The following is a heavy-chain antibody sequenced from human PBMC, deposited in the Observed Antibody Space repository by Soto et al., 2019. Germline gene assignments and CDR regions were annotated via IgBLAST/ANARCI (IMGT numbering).Heavy chain of an antibody. CDR1: GFSLSTSEVG. J-gene: IGHJ4*02. CDR2: IRWNGDK. CDR3: AHFGRYSLDY. Sequence: SGPTLVNPPQTLTLTCTFSGFSLSTSEVGVGWIRQPPGKALEWLAIIRWNGDKRYSPSLKSGLTITKDTSKNQVVLTVPNMDPVDTATYYCAHFGRYSLDYWGQGALVTVSS. V-gene: IGHV2-5*01. D-gene: IGHD1-26*01.